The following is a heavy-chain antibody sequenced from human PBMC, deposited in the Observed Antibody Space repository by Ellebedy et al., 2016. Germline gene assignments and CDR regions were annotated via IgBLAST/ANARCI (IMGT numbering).Heavy chain of an antibody. Sequence: GGSLRLXXAASGFTFSNAWMSWVRQAPGKGLEWVGRIKSKTDGGTTDYAAPVKGRFTISRDDSKNTLYLQMNSLKTEDTAVYYCTTLHIVVVPAATLADYYYYMDVWGKGTTVTVSS. CDR3: TTLHIVVVPAATLADYYYYMDV. V-gene: IGHV3-15*01. J-gene: IGHJ6*03. CDR2: IKSKTDGGTT. D-gene: IGHD2-2*01. CDR1: GFTFSNAW.